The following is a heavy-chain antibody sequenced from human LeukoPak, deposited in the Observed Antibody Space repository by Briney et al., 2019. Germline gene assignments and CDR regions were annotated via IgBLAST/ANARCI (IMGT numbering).Heavy chain of an antibody. J-gene: IGHJ4*02. CDR3: ARETAVAVCDY. CDR2: ISYDGSNK. V-gene: IGHV3-30*04. D-gene: IGHD6-19*01. CDR1: GLTFSSYA. Sequence: PGRSLRLSCAASGLTFSSYAMHWVRQAPGKGLEWVAVISYDGSNKYYADSVKGRFTISRDNSKNTLYLQMNSLRAEDTAVYYCARETAVAVCDYWGQGTLVTVSS.